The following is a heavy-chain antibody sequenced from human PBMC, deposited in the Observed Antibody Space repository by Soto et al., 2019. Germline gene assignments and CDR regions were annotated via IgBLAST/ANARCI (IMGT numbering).Heavy chain of an antibody. CDR1: GASITQYY. CDR3: AREGYERGLNWFDP. Sequence: SETLSLTCTVSGASITQYYWNWIRQSPGKGLEWIVSVSSTGSTVYNPSLTSRVTVSLDTSKNQFSLTLNSVTAADTAVYHCAREGYERGLNWFDPWGQGTLVTVSS. CDR2: VSSTGST. J-gene: IGHJ5*02. V-gene: IGHV4-59*01. D-gene: IGHD2-2*01.